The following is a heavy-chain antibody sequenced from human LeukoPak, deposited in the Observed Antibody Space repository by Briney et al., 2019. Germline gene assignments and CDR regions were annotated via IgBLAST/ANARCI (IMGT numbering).Heavy chain of an antibody. CDR1: GFTLTNDM. Sequence: GGSLRLSCAASGFTLTNDMMRWVRQAPRKRVGWVGRIKSKTDGGTTDYAPPVKGRFTISRDDSKNTLYRQMNSLKTEDTAVYYGTIYDDRDAFDIWGQGTMVTVSS. V-gene: IGHV3-15*01. D-gene: IGHD3-16*01. J-gene: IGHJ3*02. CDR2: IKSKTDGGTT. CDR3: TIYDDRDAFDI.